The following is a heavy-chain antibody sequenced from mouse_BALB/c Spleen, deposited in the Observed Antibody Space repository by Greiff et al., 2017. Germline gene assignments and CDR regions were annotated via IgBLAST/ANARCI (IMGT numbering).Heavy chain of an antibody. D-gene: IGHD1-1*01. J-gene: IGHJ1*01. V-gene: IGHV5-2*01. CDR2: INSDGGST. CDR1: EYEFPSHD. Sequence: DVKLVESGGGLVQPGESLKLSCESNEYEFPSHDMSWVRKTPEKRLELVAAINSDGGSTYYPDTMERRFIISRDNTKKTLYLQMSSLRSEDTALYYCARHYYGSRTGWYFDVWGAGTTVTVSS. CDR3: ARHYYGSRTGWYFDV.